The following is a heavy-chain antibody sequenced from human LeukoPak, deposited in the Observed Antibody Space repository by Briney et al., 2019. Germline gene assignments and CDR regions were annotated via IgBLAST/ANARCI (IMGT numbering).Heavy chain of an antibody. V-gene: IGHV3-23*01. CDR2: ISDSGGST. D-gene: IGHD6-19*01. J-gene: IGHJ4*02. Sequence: PGGSLRLSCAASGFTFSSNYLSWVRQAPGKGLEWVSAISDSGGSTYYADSVKGRFTISRDNSKNTLYLQMNSLRAEDTAVYYCAKGIGDWYFYFDYWGQGTLVTVSS. CDR1: GFTFSSNY. CDR3: AKGIGDWYFYFDY.